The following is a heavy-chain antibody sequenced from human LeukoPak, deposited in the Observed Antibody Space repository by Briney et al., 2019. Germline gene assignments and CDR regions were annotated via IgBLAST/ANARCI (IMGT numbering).Heavy chain of an antibody. D-gene: IGHD2-2*01. CDR3: AKDHCSSTSCYPEYYGMDV. CDR1: GFTFSSHE. CDR2: ISGSGGST. V-gene: IGHV3-23*01. J-gene: IGHJ6*04. Sequence: GGSLRLSCAASGFTFSSHEMNWVRQAPGKGLEWVSAISGSGGSTYYADSVKGRFTISRDNSKNTLYLQMNSLRAEDTAVYYCAKDHCSSTSCYPEYYGMDVWGKGTTVTVSS.